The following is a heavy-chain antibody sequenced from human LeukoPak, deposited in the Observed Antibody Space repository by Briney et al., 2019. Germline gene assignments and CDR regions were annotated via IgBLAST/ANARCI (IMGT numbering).Heavy chain of an antibody. CDR2: ISAYNGNT. D-gene: IGHD2-2*03. CDR1: GYAFTSYG. CDR3: ARVGYCSSTSCYHPVTD. V-gene: IGHV1-18*01. Sequence: GASVKVSCKASGYAFTSYGISWVRQAPGQGLEWMGWISAYNGNTNYAQKLQGRVTMTTDTSTSTAYMELRSLRPDDTAVYYCARVGYCSSTSCYHPVTDWGQGTLVTVSS. J-gene: IGHJ4*02.